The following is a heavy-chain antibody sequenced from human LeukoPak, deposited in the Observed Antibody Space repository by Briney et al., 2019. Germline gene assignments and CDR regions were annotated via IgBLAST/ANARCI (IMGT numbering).Heavy chain of an antibody. CDR2: SYYSGRT. D-gene: IGHD6-13*01. Sequence: PSETLSLTCTVSGGSISGYYWSWIRRPPGKGREGVGYSYYSGRTNYHPSLKSRVAISVDKSRNQFSLTLSSVTAADTAVYFCARTFSSSYPDAFDIWGQGTVVTVSS. CDR3: ARTFSSSYPDAFDI. CDR1: GGSISGYY. J-gene: IGHJ3*02. V-gene: IGHV4-59*08.